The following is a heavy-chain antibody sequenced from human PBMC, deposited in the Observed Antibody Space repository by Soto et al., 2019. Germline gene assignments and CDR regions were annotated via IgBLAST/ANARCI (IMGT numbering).Heavy chain of an antibody. CDR1: GHGFTSYA. Sequence: QIHLVQSGAEVKEPGASVKVSCKTSGHGFTSYALSWVRQAPGQGLEWMGWLTGYDGNTIYAENFQGRVTVTTDTSTDTAYMELRSLRSDDTAIYYCATVVGAVPSWGQGTLVTVSS. CDR2: LTGYDGNT. CDR3: ATVVGAVPS. J-gene: IGHJ1*01. D-gene: IGHD1-26*01. V-gene: IGHV1-18*01.